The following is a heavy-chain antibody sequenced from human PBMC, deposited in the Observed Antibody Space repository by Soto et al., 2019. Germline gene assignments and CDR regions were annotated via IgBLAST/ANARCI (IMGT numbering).Heavy chain of an antibody. J-gene: IGHJ4*01. CDR2: INPDSGAT. CDR3: ATGAVSATAMGDF. D-gene: IGHD2-2*01. Sequence: VSVKVSCKASVYTFSGFHMHWVRQAPGQGLEYMGWINPDSGATHYAQRFQGRVSMTRDTSISTAYMELSRLRPDDTAVYYCATGAVSATAMGDFWGQGTQVTVSS. CDR1: VYTFSGFH. V-gene: IGHV1-2*02.